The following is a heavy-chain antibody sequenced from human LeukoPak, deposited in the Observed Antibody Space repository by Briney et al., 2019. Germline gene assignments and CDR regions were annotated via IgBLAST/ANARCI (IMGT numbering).Heavy chain of an antibody. V-gene: IGHV3-7*01. Sequence: GGSLRLSCAASGFTFSSYWMSWVRQAPGKGLEWVANIKEDGSEKYYVDSVKGRFTISRDNAKNSLYLQMSSLRAEDTAVYFCARGASGPYEYWGQGSLVTVSS. CDR2: IKEDGSEK. J-gene: IGHJ4*02. CDR1: GFTFSSYW. CDR3: ARGASGPYEY.